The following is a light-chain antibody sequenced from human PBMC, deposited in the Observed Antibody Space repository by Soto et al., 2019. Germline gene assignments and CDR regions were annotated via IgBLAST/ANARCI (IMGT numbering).Light chain of an antibody. CDR3: CSYVGSYV. CDR1: SSDVGGHNY. Sequence: QSALTQPRSVSGSPGQSVTISCTGTSSDVGGHNYVSWYQQYTGKAPKLMIYDVSKRPSGVPDRFSGSKSGNTASLTISGLQAEDEADYDCCSYVGSYVFGSGTKLTVL. CDR2: DVS. J-gene: IGLJ1*01. V-gene: IGLV2-11*02.